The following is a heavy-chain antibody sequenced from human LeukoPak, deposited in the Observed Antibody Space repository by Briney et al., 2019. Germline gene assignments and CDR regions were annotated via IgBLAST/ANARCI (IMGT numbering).Heavy chain of an antibody. CDR3: TTRSGDFWSGFVN. D-gene: IGHD3-3*01. CDR1: GNSLSELS. V-gene: IGHV1-24*01. CDR2: FDPEEAKM. Sequence: ASVTVSCMVSGNSLSELSIQWVRQAPGKGRECVGGFDPEEAKMVYAQNFQGRVTMTEDTSTQTAYMELSGLTSGDTAVYYCTTRSGDFWSGFVNWGQGTLVTVSS. J-gene: IGHJ4*02.